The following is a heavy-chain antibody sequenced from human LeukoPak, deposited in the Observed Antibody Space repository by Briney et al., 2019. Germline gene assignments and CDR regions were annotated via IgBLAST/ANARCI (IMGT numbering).Heavy chain of an antibody. Sequence: GGSLRLSCAASGFTFSSHAMSWVRQAPGKGLEWVSGISGSGGGTYYADSVKGRFTISRDSSKITLYLQMNSLRAEDTGVYYCAKDRVVVPPAHWFFDLWGRGTLVTVSS. CDR2: ISGSGGGT. J-gene: IGHJ2*01. V-gene: IGHV3-23*01. CDR1: GFTFSSHA. D-gene: IGHD2-2*01. CDR3: AKDRVVVPPAHWFFDL.